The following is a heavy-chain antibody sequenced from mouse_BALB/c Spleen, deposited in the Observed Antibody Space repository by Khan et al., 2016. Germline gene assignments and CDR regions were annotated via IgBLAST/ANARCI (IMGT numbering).Heavy chain of an antibody. J-gene: IGHJ2*01. CDR2: ISYDGSN. CDR1: GYSITSGYY. Sequence: EVQLQESGPGLVKPSQSLSLTCSVTGYSITSGYYWNWIRQFPGNKLEWMGYISYDGSNNYNPSLKNRFSITRDTSKNQFFLKLNSVTTEDTATYYCAGDFYYWDYWGQGTTLTVSS. CDR3: AGDFYYWDY. V-gene: IGHV3-6*02.